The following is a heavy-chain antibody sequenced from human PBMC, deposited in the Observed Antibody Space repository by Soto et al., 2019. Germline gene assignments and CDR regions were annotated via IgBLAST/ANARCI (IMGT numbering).Heavy chain of an antibody. CDR2: VYNNGNT. CDR3: ARQGSESYSFDH. Sequence: SETVSLTCTVSIDPTNDRSLSWIWQPPGKGLEWIGYVYNNGNTHYNPSLKSRVTISLDTSKNQFSLNLSSVTVADTAVYYCARQGSESYSFDHRGQGTLVTLYS. V-gene: IGHV4-59*11. D-gene: IGHD3-10*01. CDR1: IDPTNDRS. J-gene: IGHJ4*02.